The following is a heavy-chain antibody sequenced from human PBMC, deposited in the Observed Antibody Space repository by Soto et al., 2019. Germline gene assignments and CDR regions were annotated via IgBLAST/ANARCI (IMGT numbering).Heavy chain of an antibody. CDR1: GFTISSSTKC. D-gene: IGHD1-26*01. CDR3: ARGLIVRGPASTRFDY. V-gene: IGHV4-39*01. J-gene: IGHJ4*02. Sequence: SETLTLTCAVSGFTISSSTKCWGWLAQRPGKELEWIMSVYVSGTTYDNPALNRRVIICVNTSKNQFYLKLSSVTAADTAVYYCARGLIVRGPASTRFDYWGQGTLVTVSS. CDR2: VYVSGTT.